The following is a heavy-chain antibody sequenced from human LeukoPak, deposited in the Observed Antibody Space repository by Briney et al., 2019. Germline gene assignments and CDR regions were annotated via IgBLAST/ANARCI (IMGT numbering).Heavy chain of an antibody. Sequence: GASVKVSCKASGGTFSSYAISWVRQAPGQRLEWMGWINAGNGNTKYSQKFQGRVTITRDTSASTAYMELSSLRSEDTAVYYCARDGGGSYYNPPDGYWGQGTLVTVSS. CDR1: GGTFSSYA. D-gene: IGHD1-26*01. V-gene: IGHV1-3*01. CDR3: ARDGGGSYYNPPDGY. CDR2: INAGNGNT. J-gene: IGHJ4*02.